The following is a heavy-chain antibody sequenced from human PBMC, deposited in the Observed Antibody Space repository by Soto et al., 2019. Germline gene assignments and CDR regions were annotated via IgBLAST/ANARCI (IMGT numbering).Heavy chain of an antibody. D-gene: IGHD5-12*01. J-gene: IGHJ5*02. Sequence: QVQLVQSGAEVKKPGSSVKVSCKASGGTFSSYTISWVRQAPGQGLEWMGRIIPILGLANYAQKFQGRVTSTADKATSTAYRELSSLRSEDSAVEDWASRDGYKGPSWFDPWGQGTLVTVSS. CDR1: GGTFSSYT. V-gene: IGHV1-69*02. CDR2: IIPILGLA. CDR3: ASRDGYKGPSWFDP.